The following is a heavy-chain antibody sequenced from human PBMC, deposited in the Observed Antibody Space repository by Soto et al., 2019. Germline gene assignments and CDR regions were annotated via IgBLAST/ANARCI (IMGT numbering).Heavy chain of an antibody. CDR1: GFSLSNARMG. Sequence: SGPTLVNPTETLTLTCTVSGFSLSNARMGVSWIRQPPGKALEWLAHIFSNDEKSYSTSLKSRLTISKDTSKSQVVLTMTNMDPVDTATYYCARDPHYYGSGSSYSFDYWGQGTLVTVSS. CDR2: IFSNDEK. CDR3: ARDPHYYGSGSSYSFDY. D-gene: IGHD3-10*01. V-gene: IGHV2-26*01. J-gene: IGHJ4*02.